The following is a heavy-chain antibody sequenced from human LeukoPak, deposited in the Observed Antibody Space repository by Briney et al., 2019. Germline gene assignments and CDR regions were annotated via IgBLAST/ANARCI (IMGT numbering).Heavy chain of an antibody. D-gene: IGHD3-22*01. Sequence: PGGSLRLSCAAPGFTFSSYWMSWVRQAPGKGLEWVANIKQDGSEKYYVDSVKGRFTISRDNAKNSLYLQMNSLRAEDTAVYYCARDGGGYYEGYFDYWGQGTLVTVSS. CDR1: GFTFSSYW. V-gene: IGHV3-7*01. J-gene: IGHJ4*02. CDR3: ARDGGGYYEGYFDY. CDR2: IKQDGSEK.